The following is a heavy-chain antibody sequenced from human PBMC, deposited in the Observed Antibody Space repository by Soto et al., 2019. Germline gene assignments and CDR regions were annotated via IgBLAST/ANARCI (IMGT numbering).Heavy chain of an antibody. CDR1: GYTFTSYY. CDR3: VVRLAGPDAFDI. D-gene: IGHD2-15*01. J-gene: IGHJ3*02. V-gene: IGHV1-46*01. CDR2: INPSGGST. Sequence: QVQLVQSGAEVKKPGASVKVSCKASGYTFTSYYMHWVRQAPGQGLEWMGIINPSGGSTSYAQKFQGRVTMTRDTSTSTVYMELSSLRSEDTAVYYCVVRLAGPDAFDIWGQGTMVTVSS.